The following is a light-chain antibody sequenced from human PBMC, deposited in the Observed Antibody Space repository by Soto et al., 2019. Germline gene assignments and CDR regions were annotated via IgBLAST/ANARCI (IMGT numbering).Light chain of an antibody. CDR1: SSNIGSFYD. V-gene: IGLV1-40*01. J-gene: IGLJ2*01. Sequence: QSVLTQPPSVPGAPGQRVTIPCTGSSSNIGSFYDVHWYQQLPGTVPKLLIYGDNNRPSGVPDRFSGSKSGTAASLAITGLQAEDEADYYCQSYDNSLNHVVFGGGTKVTVL. CDR2: GDN. CDR3: QSYDNSLNHVV.